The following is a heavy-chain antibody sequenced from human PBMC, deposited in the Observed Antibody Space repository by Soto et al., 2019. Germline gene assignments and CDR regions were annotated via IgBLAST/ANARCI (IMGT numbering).Heavy chain of an antibody. V-gene: IGHV3-72*01. Sequence: EVQLVESGGGLVQPGGSLRLSCAASGFTFSDHYMDWVRQAPGKGLEWVGRSRNKANSYSTEYAASVKGRFTISRDESKNSLYLQMNRLKTEDKAVYYCARFSGSYTRGLDYWGQGTLVTVSS. CDR1: GFTFSDHY. CDR2: SRNKANSYST. CDR3: ARFSGSYTRGLDY. D-gene: IGHD1-26*01. J-gene: IGHJ4*02.